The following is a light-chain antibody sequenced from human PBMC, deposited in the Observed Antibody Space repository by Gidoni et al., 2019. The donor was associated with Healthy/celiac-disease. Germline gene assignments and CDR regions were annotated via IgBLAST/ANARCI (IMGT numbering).Light chain of an antibody. CDR1: SLRSYY. CDR3: NSRDSSGNL. V-gene: IGLV3-19*01. J-gene: IGLJ2*01. Sequence: SSELTQDPAVSVALGQTVRITCQGDSLRSYYASRYQQKPGQAPVLVIYGKNNRPSGIPDRFSGSSSGNTASLTITGAQAEDEADYYCNSRDSSGNLFGGGTKLTVL. CDR2: GKN.